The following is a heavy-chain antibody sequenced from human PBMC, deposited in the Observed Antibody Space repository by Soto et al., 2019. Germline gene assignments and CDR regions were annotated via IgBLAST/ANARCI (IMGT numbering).Heavy chain of an antibody. Sequence: GGSLRLSCSASGFTFSSYAMHWVRQAPGKGLEYVSAISSNGGSTYYADSVKGRFTISRDNSKNTLYLQMNSLRAEDTAVYYCARPYYDFWSGYYLYYGMDVWGQGTTVTVSS. D-gene: IGHD3-3*01. CDR2: ISSNGGST. J-gene: IGHJ6*02. CDR3: ARPYYDFWSGYYLYYGMDV. CDR1: GFTFSSYA. V-gene: IGHV3-64*04.